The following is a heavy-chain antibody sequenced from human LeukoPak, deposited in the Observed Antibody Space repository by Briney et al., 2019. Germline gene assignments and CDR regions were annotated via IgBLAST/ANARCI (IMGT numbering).Heavy chain of an antibody. CDR2: INPNSGGT. V-gene: IGHV1-2*02. CDR1: GYTFTGYY. J-gene: IGHJ4*02. D-gene: IGHD3-16*01. CDR3: ARDRGLGPGDFDY. Sequence: ASVKVSCKASGYTFTGYYMHWVRQAPGQGLEWMGWINPNSGGTNYAQKFQGRVTMTRDTSISIAYMELSRLRSDDTAVYYCARDRGLGPGDFDYWGQGTLVTVSS.